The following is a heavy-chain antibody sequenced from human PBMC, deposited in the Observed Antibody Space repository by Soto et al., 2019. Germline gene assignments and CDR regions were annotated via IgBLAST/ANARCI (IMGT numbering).Heavy chain of an antibody. V-gene: IGHV1-2*04. CDR1: GDTFTGYY. Sequence: QVPLVQSGAEVKKPGASVTVSCRASGDTFTGYYMHWVRQAPGQGLEGMGWINPNSGVTKYAQKFQGWVTMTRDTSIRTVYMELSRLRSDDTAVYYCARESGGATATLDYYYFYMDVWGTGTTVTVSS. CDR3: ARESGGATATLDYYYFYMDV. J-gene: IGHJ6*03. D-gene: IGHD5-12*01. CDR2: INPNSGVT.